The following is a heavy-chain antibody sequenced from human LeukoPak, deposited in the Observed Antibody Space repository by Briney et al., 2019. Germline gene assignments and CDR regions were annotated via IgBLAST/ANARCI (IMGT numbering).Heavy chain of an antibody. Sequence: GGSLRLSCAASGFTFSSYAMSWVRQAPGKGLEWVSAISGSGGSTYYADSVKGRFTISRDNSKNTLYLQMNSLRAEDTAVYYCARATAPGSYFDYWGQGTLVTVSS. CDR3: ARATAPGSYFDY. CDR1: GFTFSSYA. V-gene: IGHV3-23*01. CDR2: ISGSGGST. J-gene: IGHJ4*02. D-gene: IGHD1-26*01.